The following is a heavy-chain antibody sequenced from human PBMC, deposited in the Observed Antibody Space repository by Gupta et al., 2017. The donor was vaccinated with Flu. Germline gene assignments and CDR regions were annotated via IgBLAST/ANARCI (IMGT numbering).Heavy chain of an antibody. CDR3: VKPLCSTTCYHGGNSIDY. J-gene: IGHJ4*02. D-gene: IGHD2-2*01. Sequence: VRQAPGKGLEWVSSISNSGDSTYYADSVEGRFTISRDNSKNSLFLHMYSLGDEDTAVYYCVKPLCSTTCYHGGNSIDYWGQGTLVTVSS. V-gene: IGHV3-23*01. CDR2: ISNSGDST.